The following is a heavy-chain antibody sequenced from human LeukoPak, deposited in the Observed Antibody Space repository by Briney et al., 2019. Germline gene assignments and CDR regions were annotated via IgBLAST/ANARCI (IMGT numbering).Heavy chain of an antibody. D-gene: IGHD2-2*02. Sequence: ASVKVSRKASGYTFTGYYMHWVRQAPGQGLEWMGWINPNSGRTNYAQKFQGRVTMTRDTSISTAYMELSRLRSDDTAVYYCARDIVVVPAAIGPRAFDIWGQGTMVTVSS. CDR2: INPNSGRT. V-gene: IGHV1-2*02. CDR1: GYTFTGYY. J-gene: IGHJ3*02. CDR3: ARDIVVVPAAIGPRAFDI.